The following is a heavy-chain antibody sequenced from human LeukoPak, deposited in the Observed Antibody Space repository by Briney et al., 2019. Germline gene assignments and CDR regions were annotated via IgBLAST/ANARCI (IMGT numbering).Heavy chain of an antibody. CDR3: ARGTYSGTYYGWYYFDY. V-gene: IGHV3-11*01. CDR2: ISGSGSTI. Sequence: GGSLRLSCAASGFTFSDYYMSWIRQAPGKGLEWVSYISGSGSTIYYADSVKGRFTISRDNAKNSLSLQMNSLRAEDTAVYYCARGTYSGTYYGWYYFDYWGQGTLVTVSS. CDR1: GFTFSDYY. J-gene: IGHJ4*02. D-gene: IGHD1-26*01.